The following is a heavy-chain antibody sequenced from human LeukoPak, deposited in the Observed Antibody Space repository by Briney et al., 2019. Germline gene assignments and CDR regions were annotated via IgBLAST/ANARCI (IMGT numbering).Heavy chain of an antibody. CDR3: ARGKGRYGDFNY. Sequence: GGSLRPSCAASGFTFSSYSMNWVRQAPGKGLEWVSSISSSSSYIYYADSVKGRFTISRDNAKNSLYLQMNSLRAEDTAVYYCARGKGRYGDFNYWGQGTLVTVSS. J-gene: IGHJ4*02. CDR2: ISSSSSYI. V-gene: IGHV3-21*01. D-gene: IGHD4-17*01. CDR1: GFTFSSYS.